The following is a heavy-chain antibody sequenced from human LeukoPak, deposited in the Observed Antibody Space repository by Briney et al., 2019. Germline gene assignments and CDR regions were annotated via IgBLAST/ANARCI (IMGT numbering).Heavy chain of an antibody. V-gene: IGHV3-23*01. CDR3: AEDGQSFNSMWDYLDS. J-gene: IGHJ4*02. Sequence: GGSLRLSCAASGFDFSTYAMSWVRQAPGKGLEWVSGIGGGDTHYADSVKGRFTISRDNSKSTVELHMSSLRVEDTAVYYCAEDGQSFNSMWDYLDSWGRGTLVTVSS. CDR1: GFDFSTYA. D-gene: IGHD1-26*01. CDR2: IGGGDT.